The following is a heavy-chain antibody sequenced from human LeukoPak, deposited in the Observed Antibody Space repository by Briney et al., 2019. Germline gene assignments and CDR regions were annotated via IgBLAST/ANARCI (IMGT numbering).Heavy chain of an antibody. V-gene: IGHV3-23*01. J-gene: IGHJ4*02. CDR2: ISGSGDAT. CDR3: ARDPLGWFGELSAYFDY. D-gene: IGHD3-10*01. Sequence: GGSLRLSCAASRFTFSSNDMSWVRQAPGKGLEWVSTISGSGDATYYAESVKGQFTISRDNSKNTLYLQMNSLRAEDTAVYYCARDPLGWFGELSAYFDYWGQGTLVTVSS. CDR1: RFTFSSND.